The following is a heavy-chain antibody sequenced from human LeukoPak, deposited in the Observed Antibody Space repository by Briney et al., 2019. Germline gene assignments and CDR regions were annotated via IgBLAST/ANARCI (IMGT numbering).Heavy chain of an antibody. CDR3: AREGSSSGWRPFDI. J-gene: IGHJ3*02. CDR1: GGSIRSHQ. V-gene: IGHV4-59*11. Sequence: SETLSLTCTVSGGSIRSHQWSWIRQPPGKGLEWIGHMSYTGSTKYNPSLRSRVIISVDTSKTQFSLNLSSVTAADTAVYYCAREGSSSGWRPFDIWGQGTVVTVSS. CDR2: MSYTGST. D-gene: IGHD6-19*01.